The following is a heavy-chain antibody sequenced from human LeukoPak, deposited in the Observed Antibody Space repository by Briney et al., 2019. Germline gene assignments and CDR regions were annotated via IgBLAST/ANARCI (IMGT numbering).Heavy chain of an antibody. D-gene: IGHD2-2*01. CDR1: GYTFTGYY. V-gene: IGHV1-2*02. CDR2: INPNSGGT. CDR3: AWDCSSTSCRDGGYFDY. J-gene: IGHJ4*02. Sequence: ASVKVSCKASGYTFTGYYMHWVRQAPGQGLEWMGCINPNSGGTNYAQKFQGRVTMTRDTSIRTAYMELSRLRSDDTAVYYCAWDCSSTSCRDGGYFDYWGQGTLVTVSS.